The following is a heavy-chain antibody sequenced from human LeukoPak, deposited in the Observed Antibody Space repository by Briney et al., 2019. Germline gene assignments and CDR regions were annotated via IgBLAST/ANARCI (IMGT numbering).Heavy chain of an antibody. CDR1: GFTFSSYA. Sequence: PGGSLRLSCAASGFTFSSYAMSWVRQAPGKGLEWVSAISGSGGSTYYADSVKGRFTISRDNSKNTLYLQMNSLRAEDTAVYYCANNFWSGYYREDGMDVWGQGTTVTVSS. D-gene: IGHD3-3*01. CDR3: ANNFWSGYYREDGMDV. J-gene: IGHJ6*02. CDR2: ISGSGGST. V-gene: IGHV3-23*01.